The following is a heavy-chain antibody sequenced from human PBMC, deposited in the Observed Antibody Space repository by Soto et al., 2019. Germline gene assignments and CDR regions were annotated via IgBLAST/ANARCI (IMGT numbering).Heavy chain of an antibody. CDR1: GGSISSGGYY. D-gene: IGHD3-9*01. CDR2: IYYSGST. CDR3: ASGLLAYYDILTGWAPPWFDP. Sequence: SETLSLTCTVSGGSISSGGYYWSWIRQHPGKGLEWIGYIYYSGSTYYKPSLKSRVTISVDTSKNQFSLKLSSVTAADKAVYNCASGLLAYYDILTGWAPPWFDPWGQGTLVTVSS. V-gene: IGHV4-31*03. J-gene: IGHJ5*02.